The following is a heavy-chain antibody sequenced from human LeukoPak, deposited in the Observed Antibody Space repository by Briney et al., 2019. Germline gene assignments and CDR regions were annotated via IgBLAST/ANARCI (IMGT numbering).Heavy chain of an antibody. J-gene: IGHJ4*02. CDR2: INPNSGGT. Sequence: VASVKLSCKASGYTFTGYYMHWVRQAPGQGLEWMGRINPNSGGTNYAQKFQGRFNITRDKSNNTAYIELSRLGSDDTAVYYCAGAKVGATANLMVIWGQGTLVTVSS. D-gene: IGHD1-26*01. V-gene: IGHV1-2*06. CDR3: AGAKVGATANLMVI. CDR1: GYTFTGYY.